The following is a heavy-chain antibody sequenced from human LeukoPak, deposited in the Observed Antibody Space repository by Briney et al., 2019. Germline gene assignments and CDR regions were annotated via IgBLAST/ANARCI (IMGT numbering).Heavy chain of an antibody. V-gene: IGHV3-21*01. J-gene: IGHJ6*03. D-gene: IGHD3-3*01. CDR2: ISSSSSYI. Sequence: KTGRSLRLSCAASGFTFSSYSMNRVGQAPGKGLECVSSISSSSSYIFYSESLKGRFTISRDNAKKSLCLQVNSLRAEDTAVYYCARDGNNFWSGYPPYYMDVWGKGTTVTVSS. CDR3: ARDGNNFWSGYPPYYMDV. CDR1: GFTFSSYS.